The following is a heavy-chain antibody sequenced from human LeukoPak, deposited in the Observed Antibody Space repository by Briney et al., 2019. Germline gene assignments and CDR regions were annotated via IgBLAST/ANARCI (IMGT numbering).Heavy chain of an antibody. Sequence: SETLSLTCTVSGGSINSGSYYWSWIRQPAGKGLEWIGRFYISGSTNYNPSLKSQVTISVDTSKNQFSLKLSSVTAADTAVYYCAARGYTVVVPAAKGGGPDNYYYYMDVWGKGTTVTISS. CDR3: AARGYTVVVPAAKGGGPDNYYYYMDV. V-gene: IGHV4-61*02. CDR1: GGSINSGSYY. D-gene: IGHD2-2*01. CDR2: FYISGST. J-gene: IGHJ6*03.